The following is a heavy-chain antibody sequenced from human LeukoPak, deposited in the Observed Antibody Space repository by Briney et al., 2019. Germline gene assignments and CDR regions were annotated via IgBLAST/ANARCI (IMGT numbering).Heavy chain of an antibody. V-gene: IGHV3-11*04. Sequence: GRSLRLSCAASGFTFSDYYMSWIRQAPGKGLEWVSYISSSGSTIYYADSVKGRFHISRDNAKNPLYLQMNSLRARATASYSCARVRGGWSQMAGSDVLPGTYYYYYMDVWGKGTTVTVSS. D-gene: IGHD6-19*01. CDR1: GFTFSDYY. J-gene: IGHJ6*03. CDR3: ARVRGGWSQMAGSDVLPGTYYYYYMDV. CDR2: ISSSGSTI.